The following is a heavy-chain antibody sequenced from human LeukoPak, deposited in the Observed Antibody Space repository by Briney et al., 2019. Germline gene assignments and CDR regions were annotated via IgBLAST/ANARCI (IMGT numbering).Heavy chain of an antibody. Sequence: GGSLRLSCAASGFTFSSYSMNWVRQAPGKGLEWVSYISSSSSTIYYADSVKGRFTISRDNAKNSLYLRMSSLRAEDTAVYYCARDDYGGIDYWGQGTLVTVSS. CDR1: GFTFSSYS. D-gene: IGHD4-17*01. J-gene: IGHJ4*02. V-gene: IGHV3-48*01. CDR2: ISSSSSTI. CDR3: ARDDYGGIDY.